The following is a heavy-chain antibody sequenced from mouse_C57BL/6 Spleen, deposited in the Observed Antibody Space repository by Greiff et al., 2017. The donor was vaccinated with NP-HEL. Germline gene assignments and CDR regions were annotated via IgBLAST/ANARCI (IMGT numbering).Heavy chain of an antibody. CDR1: GFSLTSYG. D-gene: IGHD2-10*01. CDR3: ARNAYSVTLEDAMDY. V-gene: IGHV2-2*01. Sequence: QVQLKESGPGLVQPSQSLSITCTVSGFSLTSYGVHWVRQSPGKGLEWLGVIWSGGSTDYNAAFISRLSISKDNSKSQVFFKMNSLQADDTAIYYCARNAYSVTLEDAMDYWGQGTSVTVSS. CDR2: IWSGGST. J-gene: IGHJ4*01.